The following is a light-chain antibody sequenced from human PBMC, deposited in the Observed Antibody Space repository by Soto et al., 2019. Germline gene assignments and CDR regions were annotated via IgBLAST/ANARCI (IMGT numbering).Light chain of an antibody. J-gene: IGLJ2*01. CDR1: SSDVGGYNY. Sequence: QSALTQPASVSGSPGQSITISCTGTSSDVGGYNYVSWYQQHPGKAHKLMIYDVSNRPSGVSNRFSGSKSGNTASLTISGLQAEDEADYYFSSYTSSSTLVFGGGTQLTV. CDR3: SSYTSSSTLV. V-gene: IGLV2-14*01. CDR2: DVS.